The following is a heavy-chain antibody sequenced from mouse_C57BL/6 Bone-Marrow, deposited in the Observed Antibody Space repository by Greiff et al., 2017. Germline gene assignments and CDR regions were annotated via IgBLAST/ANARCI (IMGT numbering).Heavy chain of an antibody. V-gene: IGHV1-64*01. D-gene: IGHD1-1*01. Sequence: VQLQQPGAELVKPGASVKLSCKASGYTFTSYWMHWVKPRPGQGLEWIGMIHPNSGSTNYNEKFKSKATLTVDKSSSTAYLQLSSLTSEDSAVYYCARGRYYYGSSRYYFDYWGQGTTLTVSS. CDR2: IHPNSGST. CDR3: ARGRYYYGSSRYYFDY. CDR1: GYTFTSYW. J-gene: IGHJ2*01.